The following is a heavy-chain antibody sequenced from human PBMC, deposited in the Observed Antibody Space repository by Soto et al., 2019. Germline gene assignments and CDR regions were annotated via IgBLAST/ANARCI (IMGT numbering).Heavy chain of an antibody. CDR1: GASISSYY. CDR3: ARDLWGYCGADCYPLDV. CDR2: MYNTGST. J-gene: IGHJ6*02. V-gene: IGHV4-59*01. D-gene: IGHD2-21*02. Sequence: ETLSRTCSVSGASISSYYYTWIRQPPGKGLEWIGYMYNTGSTIYNPSLKSRVTISVDTSKNQFSLKLNSVTAADTAVYYCARDLWGYCGADCYPLDVWGQGTTVTVSS.